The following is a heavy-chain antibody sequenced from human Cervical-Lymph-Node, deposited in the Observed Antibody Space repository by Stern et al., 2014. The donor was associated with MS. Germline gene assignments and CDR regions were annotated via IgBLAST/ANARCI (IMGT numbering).Heavy chain of an antibody. D-gene: IGHD6-19*01. V-gene: IGHV1-3*01. CDR2: INAGNGNT. CDR1: GYTFTSYA. CDR3: ARDVPEYSSGWDY. J-gene: IGHJ4*02. Sequence: QVQLMQSGAEVKKPGASVKVSCKASGYTFTSYAMHWVRQAPGQRLEWMGWINAGNGNTKYSQKFQGRVTITRDTSASTAYMELSSLRSEDTAVYYCARDVPEYSSGWDYWGQGTLVTVSS.